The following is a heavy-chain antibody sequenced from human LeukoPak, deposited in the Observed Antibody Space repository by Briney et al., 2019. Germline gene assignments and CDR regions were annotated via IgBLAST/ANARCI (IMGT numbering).Heavy chain of an antibody. Sequence: GGSLRLSCAASGFSFSTYAMNWVRQTPGKGLEWVSYITNTGGTTYSEDSVKGRFTISRDNAQNSLYLQMNSLRDEDTDIYYCARTLGYCSGGTCHRHFDYWGQGTLVTVSS. J-gene: IGHJ4*02. V-gene: IGHV3-48*02. CDR2: ITNTGGTT. CDR3: ARTLGYCSGGTCHRHFDY. CDR1: GFSFSTYA. D-gene: IGHD2-15*01.